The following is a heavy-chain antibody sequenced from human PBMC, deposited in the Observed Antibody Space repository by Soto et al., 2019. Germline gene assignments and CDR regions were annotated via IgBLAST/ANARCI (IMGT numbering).Heavy chain of an antibody. Sequence: ASVKVSCKVSGYTLTELSMHWVRQAPGKGLEWMGGFDPEDGETIYAQKFQGRVTMTEDTSTDTAYMELSSLRSEDTAVYYCATGFVSIGGSGWSFDYWGQGTLVTVSS. V-gene: IGHV1-24*01. CDR3: ATGFVSIGGSGWSFDY. CDR2: FDPEDGET. J-gene: IGHJ4*02. CDR1: GYTLTELS. D-gene: IGHD6-19*01.